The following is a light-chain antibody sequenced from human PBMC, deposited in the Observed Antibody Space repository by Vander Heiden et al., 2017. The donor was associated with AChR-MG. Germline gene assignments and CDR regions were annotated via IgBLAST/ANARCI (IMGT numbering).Light chain of an antibody. CDR3: QQSANSFALS. J-gene: IGKJ4*01. CDR1: QSISNY. CDR2: GAS. V-gene: IGKV1-39*01. Sequence: DIQMTHSPSSLSASVRDTVTITCRTSQSISNYLNWYQQKPGRAPQLLVYGASSLQSGVPSRFFGSGSGTDFTLTISSLQPEDFATYYCQQSANSFALSFGGGTKVELK.